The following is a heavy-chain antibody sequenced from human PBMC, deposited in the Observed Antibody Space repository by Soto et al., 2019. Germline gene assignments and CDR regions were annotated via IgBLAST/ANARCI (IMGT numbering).Heavy chain of an antibody. D-gene: IGHD5-12*01. CDR1: GGSISSGDYY. V-gene: IGHV4-30-4*01. J-gene: IGHJ3*02. Sequence: QVQLQESGPGLVKPSQTLSLTCTVSGGSISSGDYYWSWIRQPPGKGLEWIGYIYYSGSTYYNPSLKSRVSISVDTSYNQSSLKLSSVTAADTAVYYCASACRLTSVAIEMATNTFDIWGQETMVTVSS. CDR2: IYYSGST. CDR3: ASACRLTSVAIEMATNTFDI.